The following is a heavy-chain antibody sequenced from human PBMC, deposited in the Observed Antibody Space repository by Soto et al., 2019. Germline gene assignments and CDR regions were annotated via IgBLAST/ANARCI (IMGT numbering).Heavy chain of an antibody. D-gene: IGHD2-2*01. CDR2: ISSSSSTI. V-gene: IGHV3-48*01. Sequence: GSLRLSCAASGFTFSSYSMNWVRQAPGKGLEWVSYISSSSSTIYYADSVKGRFTISRDNAKNSLYLQMNSLRAEDTAVYYCARDYIVVVPAAPYYYYMDVWGKGTTVTVSS. CDR3: ARDYIVVVPAAPYYYYMDV. CDR1: GFTFSSYS. J-gene: IGHJ6*03.